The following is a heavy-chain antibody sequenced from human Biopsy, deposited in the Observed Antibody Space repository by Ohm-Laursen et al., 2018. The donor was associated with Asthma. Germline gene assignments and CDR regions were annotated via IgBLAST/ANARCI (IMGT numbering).Heavy chain of an antibody. Sequence: AASVKVSCNSLGGTFNTYVIGWVRQAPGQGLEWMGGINSVFGTTTYPQKFQDRATITADDSTSTVYMELSSLRSEDTAVYYCAQKAGSCISRTCYSLDFWGQGTLVTVSS. CDR3: AQKAGSCISRTCYSLDF. V-gene: IGHV1-69*13. D-gene: IGHD2-2*01. CDR2: INSVFGTT. J-gene: IGHJ4*02. CDR1: GGTFNTYV.